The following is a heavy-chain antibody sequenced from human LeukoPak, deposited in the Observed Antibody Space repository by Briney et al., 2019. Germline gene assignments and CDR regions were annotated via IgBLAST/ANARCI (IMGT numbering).Heavy chain of an antibody. Sequence: SETLSLTCTVSGYSISSGYYWGWIRPPPGKGLEWIGSIYHSGSTYYNPSLKSRVTISLDTSKNQFSLKLSSVTAADTAVYYCARDGAHKNHYYSYYYMDVWGKGTTVTVSS. D-gene: IGHD3-16*01. J-gene: IGHJ6*03. V-gene: IGHV4-38-2*02. CDR1: GYSISSGYY. CDR3: ARDGAHKNHYYSYYYMDV. CDR2: IYHSGST.